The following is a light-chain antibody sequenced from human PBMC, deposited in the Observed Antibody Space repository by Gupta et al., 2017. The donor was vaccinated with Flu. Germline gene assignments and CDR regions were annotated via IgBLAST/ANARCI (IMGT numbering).Light chain of an antibody. CDR3: AAWDGSLNGFV. J-gene: IGLJ1*01. CDR2: SDN. V-gene: IGLV1-44*01. CDR1: SSNIGSNT. Sequence: QSVLTQPPSASGTPGQTVTISRSGSSSNIGSNTVNWYRQFPGMAPTLLIYSDNERPSWVPDRFSGSKSGTSASLDISGLQAEDEADFYCAAWDGSLNGFVFGTGTTVTVL.